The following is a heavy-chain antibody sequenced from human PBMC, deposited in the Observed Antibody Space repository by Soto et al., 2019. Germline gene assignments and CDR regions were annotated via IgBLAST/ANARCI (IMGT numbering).Heavy chain of an antibody. J-gene: IGHJ6*03. CDR3: ARVLRYFDWSPRVHYYMDV. CDR2: ISSSSSTI. D-gene: IGHD3-9*01. V-gene: IGHV3-48*01. CDR1: GFTFSSYS. Sequence: PGGSLRLSCAASGFTFSSYSMNWVRQAPGKGLEWVSYISSSSSTIYYADSVKGRFTISRDNAKNSLYLQMNSLRAEDTAVYYCARVLRYFDWSPRVHYYMDVWGKGTTVTVSS.